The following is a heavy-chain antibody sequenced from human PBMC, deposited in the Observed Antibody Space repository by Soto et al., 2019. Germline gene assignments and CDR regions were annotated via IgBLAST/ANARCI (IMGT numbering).Heavy chain of an antibody. J-gene: IGHJ5*02. CDR3: AGAGYDYGGNYPLLCP. V-gene: IGHV4-30-2*01. CDR1: GDSITTGGHY. D-gene: IGHD4-17*01. Sequence: QLQLQESGSGLVKPSQTLSLTCAVSGDSITTGGHYWSWIRQPPGKGLEWIGYIYHSGSTFYNPSIKSRFLRSDDRSKNHFSLQLPSVTAADTAVYYGAGAGYDYGGNYPLLCPWGQGTLVTVAS. CDR2: IYHSGST.